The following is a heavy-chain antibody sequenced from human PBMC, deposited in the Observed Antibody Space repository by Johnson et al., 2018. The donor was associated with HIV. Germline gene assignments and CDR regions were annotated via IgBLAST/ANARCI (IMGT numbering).Heavy chain of an antibody. CDR3: AKEDEWLRLGSAFDI. CDR1: GFTFSNYG. Sequence: QVQLVESGGGVVQPGRSLRLSCAASGFTFSNYGMHWVRQAPGKGLEWVAVISYDASNKYYADSVKGRFTISRDNSKNTVYLQMNSLRAEDTAVYYCAKEDEWLRLGSAFDIWGHGTMVTVSS. V-gene: IGHV3-30*19. CDR2: ISYDASNK. J-gene: IGHJ3*02. D-gene: IGHD5-12*01.